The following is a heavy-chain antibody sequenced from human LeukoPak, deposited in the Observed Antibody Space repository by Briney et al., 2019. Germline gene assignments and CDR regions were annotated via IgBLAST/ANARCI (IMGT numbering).Heavy chain of an antibody. CDR2: IIPIFGTA. J-gene: IGHJ2*01. D-gene: IGHD3-10*01. CDR3: AREYGSGPNYWYFDL. CDR1: GGTFSSYA. Sequence: SVKVSCKASGGTFSSYAISWVRQAPGQGLEWMGGIIPIFGTANYAQKFQGRVTITTDESTSTAYMELSSLRSEDTAVYYCAREYGSGPNYWYFDLWGRGTLVTVSS. V-gene: IGHV1-69*05.